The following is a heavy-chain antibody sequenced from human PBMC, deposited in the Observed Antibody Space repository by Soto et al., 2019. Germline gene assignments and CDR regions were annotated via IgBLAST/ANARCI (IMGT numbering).Heavy chain of an antibody. CDR2: INPNSGGT. J-gene: IGHJ5*02. D-gene: IGHD5-12*01. CDR3: AKNGYGSDVLWWFGP. CDR1: GYTFTGYY. Sequence: GASVKVSCKASGYTFTGYYMHWVRQAPGQGLEWMGWINPNSGGTNYAQKFQGWVTMTRDTSISTAYMELSRLRAEDTAVYYCAKNGYGSDVLWWFGPWGQGTLVTVSS. V-gene: IGHV1-2*04.